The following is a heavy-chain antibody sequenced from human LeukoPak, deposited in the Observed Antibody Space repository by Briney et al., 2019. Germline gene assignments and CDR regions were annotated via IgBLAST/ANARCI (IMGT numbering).Heavy chain of an antibody. D-gene: IGHD3-10*01. CDR2: ISYDGSNK. V-gene: IGHV3-30-3*01. CDR3: ARAYYGSGSYYAAYV. Sequence: GGSLRLSCAASGFTFSSYAMHWVRQAPGKGLEWVAVISYDGSNKYYADSVKGRFTISRDNSKNTLYLQMNSLRAEDTALYHCARAYYGSGSYYAAYVWGKGTTVTVSS. CDR1: GFTFSSYA. J-gene: IGHJ6*04.